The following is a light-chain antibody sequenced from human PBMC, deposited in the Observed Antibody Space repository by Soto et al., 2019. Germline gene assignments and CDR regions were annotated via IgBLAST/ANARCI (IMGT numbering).Light chain of an antibody. CDR3: QQYNNWPPKYT. J-gene: IGKJ2*01. CDR2: DAS. CDR1: QSVSSN. Sequence: EIVMTQSPATLSVSPGERATLSCRASQSVSSNLAWYQQKSGQSPRLLIYDASTRATGIPARFSGSGSGTEFTLTISILQSEDFAVYYCQQYNNWPPKYTFGQGTKLEIK. V-gene: IGKV3-15*01.